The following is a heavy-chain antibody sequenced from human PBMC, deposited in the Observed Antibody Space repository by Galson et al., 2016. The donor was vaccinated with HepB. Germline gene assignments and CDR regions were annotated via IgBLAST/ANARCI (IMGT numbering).Heavy chain of an antibody. CDR3: AKWGGVGGAYHLD. CDR1: GDSISSSYW. CDR2: IYHSGST. V-gene: IGHV4-4*02. D-gene: IGHD3-10*01. Sequence: ETLSLTCAVSGDSISSSYWWSWVRQPPGKGLEWIGEIYHSGSTNYNPSLKSRVTISVEKSKNQFSLKLSSVTAADTAVYYCAKWGGVGGAYHLDWGQGTLVTVSS. J-gene: IGHJ4*02.